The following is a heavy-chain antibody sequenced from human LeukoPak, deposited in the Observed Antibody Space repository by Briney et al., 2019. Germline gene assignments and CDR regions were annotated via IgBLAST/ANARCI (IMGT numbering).Heavy chain of an antibody. D-gene: IGHD4-17*01. CDR2: IFPADSDT. V-gene: IGHV5-51*01. Sequence: GESLKISCQASGYSFTNFWIGWVRQLPGKGLEWMGIIFPADSDTTYSPSFEGQVTISADKSISTAYLQWSSLKASDTAIYYCARLNGDYPRFYYYMDVWGKGTTVTVSS. CDR1: GYSFTNFW. J-gene: IGHJ6*03. CDR3: ARLNGDYPRFYYYMDV.